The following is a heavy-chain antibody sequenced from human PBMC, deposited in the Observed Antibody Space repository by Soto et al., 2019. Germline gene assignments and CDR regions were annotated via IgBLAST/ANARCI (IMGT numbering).Heavy chain of an antibody. Sequence: QVQLVESGGGVVQPGRSLRLACAASGFTFSSYAMHWVRQAPGKGLEWVAVISYDGSNKYYADSVKGRFTISRDNSKNTLYLQVKSLRAEETAVYSCSGGRRGGGVLPSAIFGYWGQGTQVTVSS. V-gene: IGHV3-30-3*01. CDR2: ISYDGSNK. D-gene: IGHD3-16*01. CDR3: SGGRRGGGVLPSAIFGY. CDR1: GFTFSSYA. J-gene: IGHJ4*02.